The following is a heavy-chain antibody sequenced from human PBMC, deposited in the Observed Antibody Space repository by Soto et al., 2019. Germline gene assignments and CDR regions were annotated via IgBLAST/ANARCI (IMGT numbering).Heavy chain of an antibody. CDR2: ISYDGGNI. J-gene: IGHJ5*02. D-gene: IGHD5-12*01. V-gene: IGHV3-30-3*01. CDR1: GFTFSSYA. CDR3: AGVADDSGYHRQGFDP. Sequence: QVQLVESGGGVVQPGRSLRLSCAASGFTFSSYAMHWVRQAPGKGLEWVSVISYDGGNIYYVDSVRGRFTISRDNSKNTVYLQMNSLRPEDTAVYYCAGVADDSGYHRQGFDPWGQGTLVIVSS.